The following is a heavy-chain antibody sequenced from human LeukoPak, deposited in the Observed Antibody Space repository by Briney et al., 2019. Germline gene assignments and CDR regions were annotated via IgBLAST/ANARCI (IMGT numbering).Heavy chain of an antibody. CDR2: IAIGSAST. V-gene: IGHV3-48*01. CDR1: GFTFSTSY. CDR3: ARDMGSSSWHALEF. J-gene: IGHJ4*02. Sequence: GGSLRLSCAASGFTFSTSYMHWVRQTPGKGLEWVSYIAIGSASTQYANSVKGRFTISRDDAKNSLTLQMNSLRAEDTAAYYCARDMGSSSWHALEFWGQGTLVTVSS. D-gene: IGHD6-6*01.